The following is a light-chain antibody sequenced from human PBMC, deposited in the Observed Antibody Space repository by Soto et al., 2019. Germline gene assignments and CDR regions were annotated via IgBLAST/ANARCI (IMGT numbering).Light chain of an antibody. CDR1: QYISNW. Sequence: DIQMTQSPSALSASVGDRVIITCRASQYISNWVAWYQQKPGKAPKLLIYDASTLESGVPSRFTGSSSGTEFTLTISSLQHDDFATYYCQQYNSFSGTFGGGTKVDIK. V-gene: IGKV1-5*01. J-gene: IGKJ4*01. CDR3: QQYNSFSGT. CDR2: DAS.